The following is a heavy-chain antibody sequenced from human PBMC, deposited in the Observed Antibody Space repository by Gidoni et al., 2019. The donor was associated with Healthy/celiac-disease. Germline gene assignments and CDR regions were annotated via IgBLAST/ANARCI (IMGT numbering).Heavy chain of an antibody. CDR1: GSTFMSYS. V-gene: IGHV3-21*01. D-gene: IGHD2-2*01. Sequence: EVQLVESGGGLVKPGGSLRLSCAASGSTFMSYSLNWFRQAPGKGLEWVSPISSSSSYIYYADSVKGRFTSTRDDAKNTLYLQMNILRAEETAMYYCAREVAEYCSSTSGPWGGYYYYMDVWGKGTTVTVSS. CDR2: ISSSSSYI. CDR3: AREVAEYCSSTSGPWGGYYYYMDV. J-gene: IGHJ6*03.